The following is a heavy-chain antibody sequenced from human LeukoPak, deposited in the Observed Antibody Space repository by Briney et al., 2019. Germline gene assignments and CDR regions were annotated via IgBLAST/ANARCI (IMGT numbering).Heavy chain of an antibody. Sequence: ASVKVSCKASGYTFTSYGISWVRQAPGQGLEWMGWISAYNGNTNYAQKLQGRVTMTKDTSTSTAYMELRSLRSDDTAVYYCARGCYYYDSSGYYCNFDYWGQGTLVTVSS. CDR2: ISAYNGNT. CDR1: GYTFTSYG. D-gene: IGHD3-22*01. J-gene: IGHJ4*02. CDR3: ARGCYYYDSSGYYCNFDY. V-gene: IGHV1-18*01.